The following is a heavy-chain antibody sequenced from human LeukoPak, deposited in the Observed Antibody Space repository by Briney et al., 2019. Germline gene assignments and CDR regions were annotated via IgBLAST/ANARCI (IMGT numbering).Heavy chain of an antibody. CDR3: ARDPYYYDSSGYYLEAPYWYFDL. V-gene: IGHV1-46*01. CDR1: GYTFTSYY. Sequence: ASVKVSSKASGYTFTSYYMHWARQAPGQGLEWMGIINPSGGSTSYAQKFQGRVTMTRDTSTSTVYMELSSLRSEDTAVYYCARDPYYYDSSGYYLEAPYWYFDLWGRGTLVTVSS. D-gene: IGHD3-22*01. CDR2: INPSGGST. J-gene: IGHJ2*01.